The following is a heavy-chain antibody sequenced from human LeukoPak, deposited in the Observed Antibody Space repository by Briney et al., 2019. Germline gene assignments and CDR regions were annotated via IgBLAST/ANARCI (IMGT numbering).Heavy chain of an antibody. V-gene: IGHV7-4-1*02. Sequence: ASVKVSCKASGYTFTSYAMNWVRQAPGQGLEWMGWINTNTGNPTYAQGFTGRFVFSLDTSVSTAYLQISSLKAKDTAVYYCARVARGYSYGSHPPLYWGQGTLVTVSS. CDR1: GYTFTSYA. D-gene: IGHD5-18*01. CDR2: INTNTGNP. J-gene: IGHJ4*02. CDR3: ARVARGYSYGSHPPLY.